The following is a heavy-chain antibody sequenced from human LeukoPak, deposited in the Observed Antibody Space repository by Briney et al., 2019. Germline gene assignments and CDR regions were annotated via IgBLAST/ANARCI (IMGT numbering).Heavy chain of an antibody. Sequence: GGSLRLSCAASGFTFSSYEMNWVRQAPGKGLEWVSYISSSGSTIYYADSVKGRFTISRDNAKNSLYLQMNILRAEDTAVYYCARGYYGSGSYFYDYVWGSTGIDYWGQGTLVTVSS. J-gene: IGHJ4*02. CDR2: ISSSGSTI. CDR1: GFTFSSYE. D-gene: IGHD3-10*01. V-gene: IGHV3-48*03. CDR3: ARGYYGSGSYFYDYVWGSTGIDY.